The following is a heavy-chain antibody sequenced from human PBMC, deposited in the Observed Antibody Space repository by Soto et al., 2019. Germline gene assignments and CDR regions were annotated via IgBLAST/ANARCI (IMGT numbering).Heavy chain of an antibody. V-gene: IGHV3-33*01. CDR3: ARGLPYYDFWSGPWFDP. D-gene: IGHD3-3*01. CDR1: GFTFSSYG. J-gene: IGHJ5*02. Sequence: PGGSLRLSCAASGFTFSSYGMHWVRQAPGKGLEWVAVIWYDGSNKYYADSVKGRFTISRDNSKNTLYLQMNSLRAEDTAVYYCARGLPYYDFWSGPWFDPWGQGTLVTVSS. CDR2: IWYDGSNK.